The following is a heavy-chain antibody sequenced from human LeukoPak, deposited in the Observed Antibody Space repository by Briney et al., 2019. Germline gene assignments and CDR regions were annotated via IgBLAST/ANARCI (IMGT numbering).Heavy chain of an antibody. CDR3: AKNGGYFYGYRYYFDY. CDR1: GFTFSSYG. D-gene: IGHD5-18*01. CDR2: ISYDGSNK. Sequence: GGSLRLSWAASGFTFSSYGIHWVRQAPGKGLEWVAVISYDGSNKYYADSVKGRFTISRDNSKNTLYLQMNSLRAGDTAVYYCAKNGGYFYGYRYYFDYWGQGTLVTVSS. V-gene: IGHV3-30*18. J-gene: IGHJ4*02.